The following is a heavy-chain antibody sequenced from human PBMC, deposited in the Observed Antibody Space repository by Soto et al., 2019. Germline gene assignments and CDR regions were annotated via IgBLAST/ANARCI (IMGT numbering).Heavy chain of an antibody. J-gene: IGHJ3*02. D-gene: IGHD5-12*01. V-gene: IGHV1-24*01. CDR1: GYTLTELS. CDR3: ATVGIVSSPFDI. Sequence: ASVKVSCKVSGYTLTELSMHWVRQAPGKGLEWMGGFDPEDGETIYAQKFQGRVTMTEDTSTDTAYMELSSLRSEDTAVYYCATVGIVSSPFDIWGQGTMVPVSS. CDR2: FDPEDGET.